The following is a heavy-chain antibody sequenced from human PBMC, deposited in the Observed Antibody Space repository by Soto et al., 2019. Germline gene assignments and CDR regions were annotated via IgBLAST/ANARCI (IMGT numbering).Heavy chain of an antibody. J-gene: IGHJ4*02. D-gene: IGHD2-15*01. CDR3: AKGHDIVVVPTVDY. CDR2: ISSTGGGT. CDR1: GFTFNDYS. Sequence: GGSLSLSCAASGFTFNDYSMNWVRQAPGKGLEWVSGISSTGGGTYYADPVKGRFTISRDNSKNTLYLQMNNLRAGDTALYYCAKGHDIVVVPTVDYWGQGTLVTVSS. V-gene: IGHV3-23*01.